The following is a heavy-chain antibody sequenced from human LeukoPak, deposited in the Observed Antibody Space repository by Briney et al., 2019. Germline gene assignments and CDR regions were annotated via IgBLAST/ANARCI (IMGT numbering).Heavy chain of an antibody. CDR1: GGSISSYY. D-gene: IGHD2-15*01. J-gene: IGHJ6*02. CDR3: ARAVGGYCSGGSCHGYYYYGMDV. CDR2: IYYSGST. Sequence: SETLSLTCTVSGGSISSYYWSWIRQPPGKGLEWIGYIYYSGSTNYNPSFKSRVTISVDTSKNQFSLKLSSVTAADTAVYYCARAVGGYCSGGSCHGYYYYGMDVWGQGTTVTVSS. V-gene: IGHV4-59*01.